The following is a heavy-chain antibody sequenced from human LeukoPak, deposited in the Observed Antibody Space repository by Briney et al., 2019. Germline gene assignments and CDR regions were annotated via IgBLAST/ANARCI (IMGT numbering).Heavy chain of an antibody. V-gene: IGHV3-7*01. Sequence: GGSLRLSCAASGFTFSTYSMTWVRQAPGKGLEWVANIKPDGSEKSYVDSVKGRFTISRDNAENSLYLQMNSLRAEDTALYYCARLSPVTMIAVSYWYFDLWGRGTLVTVSS. CDR1: GFTFSTYS. D-gene: IGHD3-22*01. CDR2: IKPDGSEK. J-gene: IGHJ2*01. CDR3: ARLSPVTMIAVSYWYFDL.